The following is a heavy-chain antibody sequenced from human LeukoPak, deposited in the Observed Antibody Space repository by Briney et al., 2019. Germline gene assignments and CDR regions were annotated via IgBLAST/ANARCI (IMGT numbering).Heavy chain of an antibody. D-gene: IGHD6-13*01. CDR3: AKDIAAAAFFDS. CDR2: ISGDGDTT. CDR1: GFTFDDYA. Sequence: PGGSLRLSCAGSGFTFDDYAMHWVRQPPGKGLEWASLISGDGDTTYYADSVKGRFTISRDNSKNSLYLQMNSLRTDDTALYYCAKDIAAAAFFDSWGHGTLVTVSS. V-gene: IGHV3-43*02. J-gene: IGHJ4*01.